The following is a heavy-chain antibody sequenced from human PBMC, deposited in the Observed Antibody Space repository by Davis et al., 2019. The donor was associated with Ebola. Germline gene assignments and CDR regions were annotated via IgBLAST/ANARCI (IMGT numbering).Heavy chain of an antibody. D-gene: IGHD6-25*01. V-gene: IGHV4-34*01. CDR2: INHSGRT. J-gene: IGHJ6*02. CDR1: GVSFSGYY. CDR3: ARGGGYGGYGMDV. Sequence: MPSETLSLTCAVYGVSFSGYYWNWIRQPPGKGLEWIGEINHSGRTNYNPSLKSRVTMSVDTSKNQFSLRVRSVTAAETAVYYCARGGGYGGYGMDVWGQGTTVTVSS.